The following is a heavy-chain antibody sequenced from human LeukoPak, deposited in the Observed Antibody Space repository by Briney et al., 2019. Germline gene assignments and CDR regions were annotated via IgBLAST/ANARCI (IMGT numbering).Heavy chain of an antibody. CDR2: ISDSSITM. D-gene: IGHD2-15*01. CDR3: AREVVVAATGVDY. CDR1: GFTFSSHN. Sequence: GGSLRLSCAASGFTFSSHNMVWVRQPPGKGLEWISYISDSSITMYYADSVKGRFTISRDNAKNSLYLQMNSLRAEDTAVYYCAREVVVAATGVDYWGQGTLVTVSS. V-gene: IGHV3-48*03. J-gene: IGHJ4*02.